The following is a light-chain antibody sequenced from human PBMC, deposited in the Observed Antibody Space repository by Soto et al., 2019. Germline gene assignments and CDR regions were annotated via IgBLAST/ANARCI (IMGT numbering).Light chain of an antibody. Sequence: DIQMTQAPSSLSASVGDRVTITCRASQGISTLLAWYQQKPGKAPKVLIYESSLLQSGVPSRFSGSGSGTDFTLTISSLQPEDFATYYCQHFKSFPITFGQGTRLEI. CDR2: ESS. CDR3: QHFKSFPIT. CDR1: QGISTL. V-gene: IGKV1-9*01. J-gene: IGKJ5*01.